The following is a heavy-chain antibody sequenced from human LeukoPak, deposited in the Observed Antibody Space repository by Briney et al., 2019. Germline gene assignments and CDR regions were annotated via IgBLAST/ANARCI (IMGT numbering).Heavy chain of an antibody. Sequence: PSETLSLTCTVSGGSISSGSYYWSWIRQPAGKGLEWIGRIYTSGSTNYSPSLKSRVTISVDMSKNQFSLKLSSVTAADTAVYYCARHGWYDILTGSYYYYGMAVWGQGTTVTVSS. CDR1: GGSISSGSYY. V-gene: IGHV4-61*02. J-gene: IGHJ6*02. CDR3: ARHGWYDILTGSYYYYGMAV. CDR2: IYTSGST. D-gene: IGHD3-9*01.